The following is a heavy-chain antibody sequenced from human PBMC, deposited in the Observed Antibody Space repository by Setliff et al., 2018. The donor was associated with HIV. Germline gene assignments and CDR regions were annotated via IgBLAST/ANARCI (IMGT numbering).Heavy chain of an antibody. D-gene: IGHD3-10*01. Sequence: ASVKVSCKASGYSFTSYGIGWVRQAPGQGLEWIGWISPYSRITNYAPKFRDRVTMTTETSTNTAYLEVRSLSSDDTAVYYCARGRNYNSGMDVWGQGATVTVSS. CDR1: GYSFTSYG. CDR2: ISPYSRIT. J-gene: IGHJ6*02. CDR3: ARGRNYNSGMDV. V-gene: IGHV1-18*01.